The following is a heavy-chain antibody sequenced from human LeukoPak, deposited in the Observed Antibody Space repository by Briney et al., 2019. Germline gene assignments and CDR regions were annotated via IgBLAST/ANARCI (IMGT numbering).Heavy chain of an antibody. CDR1: GDSISSGSYY. CDR3: ARDKAGNFDY. J-gene: IGHJ4*02. V-gene: IGHV4-61*02. CDR2: IYTSGST. D-gene: IGHD3-10*01. Sequence: SETLSLTCIVSGDSISSGSYYWTWLRQPAGKGLEWIGRIYTSGSTNYNPSLKSRVTMSVDTSKNQFSLKLSSVTAADTAVYYCARDKAGNFDYWGQGTLVTVSS.